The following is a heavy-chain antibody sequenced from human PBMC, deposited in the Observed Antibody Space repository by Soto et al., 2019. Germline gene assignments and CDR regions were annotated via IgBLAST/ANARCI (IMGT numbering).Heavy chain of an antibody. CDR3: ARARSSSWWVGYYYYGMDV. D-gene: IGHD6-13*01. CDR1: GYTFTIYY. Sequence: ASVKVSCKASGYTFTIYYMHCVLQSPLQWLDWMGIINPSGGSTSYAQKFQGRVTMTRDTSTSTVYMELSSLRSEDTAVYYCARARSSSWWVGYYYYGMDVWGQGTTVTVSS. J-gene: IGHJ6*02. V-gene: IGHV1-46*01. CDR2: INPSGGST.